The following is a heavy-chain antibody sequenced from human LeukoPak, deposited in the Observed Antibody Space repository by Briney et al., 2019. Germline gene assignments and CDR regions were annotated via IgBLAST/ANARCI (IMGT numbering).Heavy chain of an antibody. Sequence: GGSLRLSCAASGFTSSSYSMNWVRQAPGKGLDWISYFSTSSGTISYADSVKGRFTISRDNAKNSLYLQMNSLRSEDTAVYYCARYSMYSFDIWVQGTMVTVSA. V-gene: IGHV3-48*01. CDR1: GFTSSSYS. J-gene: IGHJ3*02. CDR3: ARYSMYSFDI. D-gene: IGHD1-26*01. CDR2: FSTSSGTI.